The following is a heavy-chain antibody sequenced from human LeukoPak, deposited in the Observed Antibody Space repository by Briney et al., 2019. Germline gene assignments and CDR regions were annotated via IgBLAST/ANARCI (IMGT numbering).Heavy chain of an antibody. CDR3: ARAGVSSRYNYGYGWDHYYYGMDV. J-gene: IGHJ6*02. D-gene: IGHD5-18*01. CDR2: IYYSGST. Sequence: SETLSLTCTVSGGSISSYYWSWIRQPPGKGLEWIGYIYYSGSTNYNPSLKSRVTISLDTSKNQFSLKLSSVTAADTAVYFCARAGVSSRYNYGYGWDHYYYGMDVWGQGTTVTVSS. CDR1: GGSISSYY. V-gene: IGHV4-59*01.